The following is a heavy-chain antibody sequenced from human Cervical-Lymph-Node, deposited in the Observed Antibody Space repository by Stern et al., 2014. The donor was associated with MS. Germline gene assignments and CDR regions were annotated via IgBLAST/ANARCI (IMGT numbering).Heavy chain of an antibody. CDR3: ASGRLGY. Sequence: VQLLESGAEVKKPGASVKISCKAPGYKFTNYYIHWMRQAPGQGPEWMGMINSSGDSTTYAQKFQGRVTMTRDTSTSTVYMELSRLRSEDAAVYYCASGRLGYWGQGTQVTVSS. J-gene: IGHJ4*02. CDR2: INSSGDST. V-gene: IGHV1-46*01. CDR1: GYKFTNYY.